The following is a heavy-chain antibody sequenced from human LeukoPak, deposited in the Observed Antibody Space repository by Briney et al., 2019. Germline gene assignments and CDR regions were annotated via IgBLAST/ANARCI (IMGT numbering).Heavy chain of an antibody. Sequence: ASVKVSCKVSGYTLTELSMHWVRQAPGKGVEWMGGFDPEDGETIYAQKFQGRVTMTEDTSTDTAYMELSSLRSEDTAVYYCATVISDIVVVPAAPYYYYYMDVWGKGTTVTVSS. V-gene: IGHV1-24*01. CDR2: FDPEDGET. CDR3: ATVISDIVVVPAAPYYYYYMDV. D-gene: IGHD2-2*01. J-gene: IGHJ6*03. CDR1: GYTLTELS.